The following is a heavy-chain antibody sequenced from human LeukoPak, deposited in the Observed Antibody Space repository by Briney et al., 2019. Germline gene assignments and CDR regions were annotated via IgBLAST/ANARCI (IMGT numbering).Heavy chain of an antibody. D-gene: IGHD5-24*01. CDR2: IGHDGST. Sequence: PSETLSLTCAVYGGSLSDYYWSWIRQAPGKGLEWIGEIGHDGSTNYNPSLKRRATIPRVTSKNHFSLNLRSVTAADTAVYSCARGNRAGYIFDYWGQGTLVTVSS. V-gene: IGHV4-34*01. CDR1: GGSLSDYY. CDR3: ARGNRAGYIFDY. J-gene: IGHJ4*02.